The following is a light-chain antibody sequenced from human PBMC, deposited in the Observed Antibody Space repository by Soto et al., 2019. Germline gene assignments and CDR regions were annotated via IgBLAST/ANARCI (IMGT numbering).Light chain of an antibody. CDR1: QSLLHTDGYNY. V-gene: IGKV2-28*01. CDR3: MQALQSPVT. Sequence: DIVMTQSPLSLPVTPGEPASISCRSSQSLLHTDGYNYLDWYLQKSGQSPQLLISLGSNRASGVPDRFSGRGSGTDFTLKISRVEAEDVGVYYCMQALQSPVTFGQGTRLDIK. CDR2: LGS. J-gene: IGKJ5*01.